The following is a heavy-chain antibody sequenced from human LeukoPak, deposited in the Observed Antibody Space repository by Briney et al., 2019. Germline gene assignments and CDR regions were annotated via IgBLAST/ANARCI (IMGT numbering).Heavy chain of an antibody. J-gene: IGHJ4*02. D-gene: IGHD3-10*01. CDR2: IFPDDSDT. Sequence: GESLKISCKGSGYNFAHDWIGWVRQMPGKGLEWMGIIFPDDSDTIYSPSFQGHVTISADKSINTAYLQWSDLKASDSAMYYCARPNYYGSGPTRYYFDYWGQGTLVTVSS. CDR3: ARPNYYGSGPTRYYFDY. V-gene: IGHV5-51*01. CDR1: GYNFAHDW.